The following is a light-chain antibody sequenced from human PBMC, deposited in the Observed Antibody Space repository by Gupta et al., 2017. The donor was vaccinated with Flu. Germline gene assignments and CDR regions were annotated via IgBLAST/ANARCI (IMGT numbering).Light chain of an antibody. J-gene: IGKJ3*01. CDR1: QSVSNY. V-gene: IGKV3-11*01. CDR3: QQRGNWPPFT. CDR2: DAS. Sequence: ATRSLSPGERATLSCRASQSVSNYLAWYQHKPGQAPRLLIYDASNRAVGIPARFSGSGSGTDFTLTISSLEPEDFAVYYCQQRGNWPPFTFGPGTRVEIK.